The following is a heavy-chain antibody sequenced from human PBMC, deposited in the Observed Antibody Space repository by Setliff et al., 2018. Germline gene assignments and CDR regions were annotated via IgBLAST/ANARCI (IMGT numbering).Heavy chain of an antibody. Sequence: GSLRLSCVVSGFSFSNYGMTWVRQAPGKGLEWVSGISGSGGSTYYADSVKGRFTISRDNSKNTLYLQMNSLRAEDTAVYYCARAYRGNYYFDYWGQGTLVTVSS. CDR1: GFSFSNYG. J-gene: IGHJ4*02. CDR3: ARAYRGNYYFDY. CDR2: ISGSGGST. D-gene: IGHD3-10*01. V-gene: IGHV3-23*01.